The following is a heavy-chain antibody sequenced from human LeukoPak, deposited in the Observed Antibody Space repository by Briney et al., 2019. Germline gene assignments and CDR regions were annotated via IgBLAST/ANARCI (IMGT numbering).Heavy chain of an antibody. V-gene: IGHV4-39*01. CDR3: ARHEGHYGSGSVDY. CDR1: GGSISSSSYH. Sequence: SETLSLTCTVSGGSISSSSYHWGWIRQPPGKGLEWIGSIYYSGSTYYNPSLKSRVTISVDTSKNQFSLKLSSVTAADTAVYYCARHEGHYGSGSVDYWGQGTLVTVSS. J-gene: IGHJ4*02. D-gene: IGHD3-10*01. CDR2: IYYSGST.